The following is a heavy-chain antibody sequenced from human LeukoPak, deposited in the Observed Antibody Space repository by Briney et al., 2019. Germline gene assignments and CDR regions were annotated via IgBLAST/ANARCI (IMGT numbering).Heavy chain of an antibody. CDR3: ARDPAYYYDSSGYYVDY. V-gene: IGHV1-24*01. J-gene: IGHJ4*02. CDR2: FDPEDGET. CDR1: GYTLTELS. D-gene: IGHD3-22*01. Sequence: ASVKVSCKVSGYTLTELSMHWVRQAPGKGLEWMGGFDPEDGETIYAQKFQGRVTMTTDTSTSTAYMELRSLRSDDTAVYYCARDPAYYYDSSGYYVDYWGQGTLATVSS.